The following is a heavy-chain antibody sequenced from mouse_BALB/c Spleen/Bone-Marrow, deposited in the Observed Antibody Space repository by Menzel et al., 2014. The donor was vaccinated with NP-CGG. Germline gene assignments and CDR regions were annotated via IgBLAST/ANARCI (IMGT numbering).Heavy chain of an antibody. J-gene: IGHJ2*01. CDR2: IRNKANGYTT. D-gene: IGHD1-1*01. V-gene: IGHV7-3*02. CDR1: GFTFTDYY. Sequence: EVKVVESGGGLVQPGGSLRLSCATSGFTFTDYYMNWVRQPPGKALEWLGFIRNKANGYTTEYSASVKGRFTISRDNSQSILYLQMNTLRAEDSATYYCARDRGGLLFDYWGQGTTLTFSS. CDR3: ARDRGGLLFDY.